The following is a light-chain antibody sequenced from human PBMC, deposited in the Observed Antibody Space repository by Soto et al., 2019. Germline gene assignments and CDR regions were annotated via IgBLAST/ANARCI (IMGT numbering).Light chain of an antibody. J-gene: IGKJ1*01. V-gene: IGKV3-15*01. CDR2: GAS. CDR3: QQYNNWPQT. Sequence: ESVSTQSPPTLSVSPGERATLSWRARQSVATNLAWYQQRPGQAPRLLIYGASKRAVGLPARFSGSGSGTEFTLTITSLQSEDFAVYYCQQYNNWPQTFGPGTKVDI. CDR1: QSVATN.